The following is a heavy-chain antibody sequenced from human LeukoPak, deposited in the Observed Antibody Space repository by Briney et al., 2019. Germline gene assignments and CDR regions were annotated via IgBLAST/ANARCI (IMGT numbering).Heavy chain of an antibody. D-gene: IGHD4-11*01. V-gene: IGHV5-51*01. CDR1: GYSFTNYW. CDR2: IYPDDSDT. CDR3: ARRPSNSPFDY. Sequence: GESLKISCKGSGYSFTNYWIGWVRQMPGKGLEWMGIIYPDDSDTRYSPSSQGQVTISADKSISTAYLQWSSLKASDTAMYYCARRPSNSPFDYWGQGTLVTVSS. J-gene: IGHJ4*02.